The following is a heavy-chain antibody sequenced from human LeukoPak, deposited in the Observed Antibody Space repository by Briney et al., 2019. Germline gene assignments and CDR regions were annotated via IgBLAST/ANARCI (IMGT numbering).Heavy chain of an antibody. CDR1: GGSISGYY. Sequence: QPSETLSLTCTVSGGSISGYYWSWIRQPPGKGLEWIGYIYYSGNTNYNPSLKSRVTISVDTSKNQFSLKLSSVTAADTAVYYCARHENYDTSGYYTFDYWGQGTLVTVSS. D-gene: IGHD3-22*01. CDR3: ARHENYDTSGYYTFDY. J-gene: IGHJ4*02. V-gene: IGHV4-59*08. CDR2: IYYSGNT.